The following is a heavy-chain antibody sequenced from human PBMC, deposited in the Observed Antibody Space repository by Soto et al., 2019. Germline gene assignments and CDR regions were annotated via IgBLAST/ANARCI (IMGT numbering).Heavy chain of an antibody. CDR3: AREASDYDFWSGYATYYYYMDV. J-gene: IGHJ6*03. CDR1: GFSFSNYG. CDR2: ILYDGSHK. Sequence: GGSLRLSCAASGFSFSNYGMFWVRQAPGKGLEWVAAILYDGSHKFYADSVKGRFTISRDNSKNTLYLQINSLRAEDTAVYYCAREASDYDFWSGYATYYYYMDVWGKGTTVTVSS. D-gene: IGHD3-3*01. V-gene: IGHV3-30*03.